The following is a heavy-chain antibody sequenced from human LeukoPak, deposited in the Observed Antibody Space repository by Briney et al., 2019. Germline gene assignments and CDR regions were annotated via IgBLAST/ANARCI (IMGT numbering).Heavy chain of an antibody. Sequence: GGSLRLSCAASGFTFSSYEMNWVRQAPGKGLEWVSYISSSGSTIYYADSVKGRFTISRDNAKNSLYLQMNSLRAEDTAVYYCARDLTMIVPGPYWFDPWGQGTLVTVSS. D-gene: IGHD3-22*01. CDR1: GFTFSSYE. V-gene: IGHV3-48*03. CDR3: ARDLTMIVPGPYWFDP. CDR2: ISSSGSTI. J-gene: IGHJ5*02.